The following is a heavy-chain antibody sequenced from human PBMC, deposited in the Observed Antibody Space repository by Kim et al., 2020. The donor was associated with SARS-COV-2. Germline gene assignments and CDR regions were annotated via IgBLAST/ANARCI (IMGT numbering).Heavy chain of an antibody. CDR1: GFTFSIYS. J-gene: IGHJ4*02. Sequence: GGSLRLSCAASGFTFSIYSMNWVRQAPGKGLEWVSYISSSSSTIYYADSVKGRSTITRDNAKNSLYLQMNSLRDEDTAVYYCARDTYGSYSFDCWGQGTLVTVSS. CDR3: ARDTYGSYSFDC. CDR2: ISSSSSTI. D-gene: IGHD1-26*01. V-gene: IGHV3-48*02.